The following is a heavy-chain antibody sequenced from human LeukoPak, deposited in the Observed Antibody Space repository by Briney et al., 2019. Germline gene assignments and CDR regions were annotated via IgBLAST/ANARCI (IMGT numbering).Heavy chain of an antibody. Sequence: GGSLRLSCEPSGFTCSSYDMACIRQAPGKGLEWVEFIGYDGSNKYYADSVKGQFNISTDNSKNKLYMQMHSLRAEDTAVYYCAKAYSGYFDYWGQGTLVTVSS. V-gene: IGHV3-30*02. J-gene: IGHJ4*02. D-gene: IGHD2-15*01. CDR3: AKAYSGYFDY. CDR2: IGYDGSNK. CDR1: GFTCSSYD.